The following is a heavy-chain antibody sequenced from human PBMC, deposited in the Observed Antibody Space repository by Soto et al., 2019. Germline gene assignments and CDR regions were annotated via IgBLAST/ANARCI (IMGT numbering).Heavy chain of an antibody. CDR3: AKEVSLGSTVDLGY. CDR2: ISGSGGST. V-gene: IGHV3-23*01. CDR1: GFTFSIYA. Sequence: GGSLRLSCAASGFTFSIYAMSWVRQSPGKGLEWVSTISGSGGSTYYADAVKGRFSISRDNSMGTLYLQMKSLRVEDTAIYYCAKEVSLGSTVDLGYWGQGTPVTVSS. D-gene: IGHD7-27*01. J-gene: IGHJ4*02.